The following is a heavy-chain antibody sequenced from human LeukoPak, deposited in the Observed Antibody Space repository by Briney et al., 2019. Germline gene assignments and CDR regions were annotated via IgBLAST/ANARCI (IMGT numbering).Heavy chain of an antibody. V-gene: IGHV3-64D*08. D-gene: IGHD3-10*01. Sequence: GGSLRLSCSASGFAFSTYPMHWVRQAPGKGLEYVSAISSDGGATYYGGSVKGRFTISRDNSKNTLYLQMSSLRADDTAVYYCVKETSYYPDWGQGTLVTVSS. J-gene: IGHJ4*02. CDR3: VKETSYYPD. CDR1: GFAFSTYP. CDR2: ISSDGGAT.